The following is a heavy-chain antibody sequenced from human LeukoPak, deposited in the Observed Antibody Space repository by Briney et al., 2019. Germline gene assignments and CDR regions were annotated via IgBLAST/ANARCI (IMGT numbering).Heavy chain of an antibody. J-gene: IGHJ2*01. CDR1: GHSVRSNC. Sequence: SETLSLTCTVSGHSVRSNCWSWVRQPPGKRLEFIAYIFDDESTNYNPSLGGRATIPKDTSKNQFSLEVTSVTAADTAVYYCARLLWGNSKPTYHYFDLWGRGTLVTVSS. CDR2: IFDDEST. CDR3: ARLLWGNSKPTYHYFDL. V-gene: IGHV4-59*08. D-gene: IGHD4-23*01.